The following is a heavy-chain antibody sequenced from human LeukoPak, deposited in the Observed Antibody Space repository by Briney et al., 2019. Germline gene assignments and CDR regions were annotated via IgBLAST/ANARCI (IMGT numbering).Heavy chain of an antibody. J-gene: IGHJ4*02. Sequence: RASVKVSCKASGGTFSSYAISWVRQAPGQGLEWMGIINPSGGSTSYAQKFQGRVTMTRDTSTSTVYMELSSLRSEDTAVYYCARERVVVITNGFDYWGQGTLVTVSS. D-gene: IGHD3-22*01. CDR1: GGTFSSYA. CDR2: INPSGGST. CDR3: ARERVVVITNGFDY. V-gene: IGHV1-46*01.